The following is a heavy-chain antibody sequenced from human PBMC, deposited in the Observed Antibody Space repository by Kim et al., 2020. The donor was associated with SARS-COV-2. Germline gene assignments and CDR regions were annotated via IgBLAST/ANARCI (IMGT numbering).Heavy chain of an antibody. V-gene: IGHV1-69*13. Sequence: SVKVSCKASGGTFSSYAISWVRQAPGQGLEWMGGIIPIFGTANYAQKFQGRVTITADESTSTAYMELSSLRSEDTAVYYCARSGQLRLDAFDIWGQGTMVTVSS. J-gene: IGHJ3*02. CDR3: ARSGQLRLDAFDI. CDR2: IIPIFGTA. CDR1: GGTFSSYA. D-gene: IGHD2-15*01.